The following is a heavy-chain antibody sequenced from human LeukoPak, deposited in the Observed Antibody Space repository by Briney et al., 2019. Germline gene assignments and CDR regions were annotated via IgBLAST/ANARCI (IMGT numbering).Heavy chain of an antibody. D-gene: IGHD3-16*01. J-gene: IGHJ5*01. CDR2: VNSDESRT. CDR3: ARDGGLGNNWFDP. CDR1: GFTFTSYW. V-gene: IGHV3-74*01. Sequence: GGSLRLSCAASGFTFTSYWMHWVRQAPGKGLVWVSRVNSDESRTSYVDSVKGRFTISRDNAKNTLYLQMNSLRVEDTAVYYCARDGGLGNNWFDPWGQGALVTVS.